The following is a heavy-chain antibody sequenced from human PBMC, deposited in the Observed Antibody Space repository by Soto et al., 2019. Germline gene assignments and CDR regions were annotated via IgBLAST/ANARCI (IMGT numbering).Heavy chain of an antibody. J-gene: IGHJ4*02. CDR2: FDPEDGET. V-gene: IGHV1-24*01. CDR1: GYTLTELS. D-gene: IGHD1-26*01. CDR3: ATSSGSYGSGPSIKFDY. Sequence: ASVKVSCKVSGYTLTELSMHWVRQAPGKGLEWMGGFDPEDGETIYAQKFQGRVTMTEDTSTDTAYMELSSLRSEDTAVYYCATSSGSYGSGPSIKFDYWGQGTLVTVSS.